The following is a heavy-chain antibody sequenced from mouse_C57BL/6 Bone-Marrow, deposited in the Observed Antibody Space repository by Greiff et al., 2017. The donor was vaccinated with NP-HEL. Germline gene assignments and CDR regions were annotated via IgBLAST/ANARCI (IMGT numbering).Heavy chain of an antibody. CDR1: GYSITSGYY. J-gene: IGHJ3*01. V-gene: IGHV3-6*01. CDR3: ASYYGSSYTWFAY. D-gene: IGHD1-1*01. CDR2: ISYDGSN. Sequence: DVQLQESGPGLVKPSQSLSLTCSVTGYSITSGYYWNWIRQFPGNKLEWMGYISYDGSNNYNPSLKNRISITRDTSKNQFFLKLNSVTTEDTATYYCASYYGSSYTWFAYWGQGTLVTVSA.